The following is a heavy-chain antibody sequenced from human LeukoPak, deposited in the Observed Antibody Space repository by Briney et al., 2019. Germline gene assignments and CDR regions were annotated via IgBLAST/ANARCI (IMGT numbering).Heavy chain of an antibody. V-gene: IGHV4-59*12. CDR1: GGSISSYY. CDR3: AREGGSLDY. CDR2: IYYSGST. Sequence: DPSETLSLTCTVSGGSISSYYWSWIRQPPGKGLEWIGYIYYSGSTYYNPSLKSRVTISVDTSKNQFSLKLSSVTAADTAVYYCAREGGSLDYWGQGTLVTVSS. J-gene: IGHJ4*02. D-gene: IGHD1-26*01.